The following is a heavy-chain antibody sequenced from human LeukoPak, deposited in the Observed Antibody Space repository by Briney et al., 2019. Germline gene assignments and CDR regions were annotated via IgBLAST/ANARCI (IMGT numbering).Heavy chain of an antibody. J-gene: IGHJ4*02. CDR3: VRATAAGSGRAFDY. CDR1: GESISDYY. Sequence: SETLSLTCAVYGESISDYYWTWIRQFPGKGLEWIGETHHSKGTNYNPSLKSRLTMSVDRSKNQFSLKLSSVTAADTAIYYCVRATAAGSGRAFDYWAQGSLVPVSS. V-gene: IGHV4-34*01. CDR2: THHSKGT. D-gene: IGHD3-10*01.